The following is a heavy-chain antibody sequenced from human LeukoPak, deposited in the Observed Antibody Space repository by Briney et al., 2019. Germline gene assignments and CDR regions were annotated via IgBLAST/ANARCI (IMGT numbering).Heavy chain of an antibody. J-gene: IGHJ6*03. CDR1: GGSISSSSYY. V-gene: IGHV4-39*07. D-gene: IGHD5-18*01. CDR2: IYYSGST. Sequence: SETLSLTCTVSGGSISSSSYYWGWIRQPPGKGLEWIGSIYYSGSTYYNPSLKSRVTISVDTSKNQFSLKLSAVTAGDRAVYYCTRVDSSGDSYGPIPGYYMDVWGKGTTVTVSS. CDR3: TRVDSSGDSYGPIPGYYMDV.